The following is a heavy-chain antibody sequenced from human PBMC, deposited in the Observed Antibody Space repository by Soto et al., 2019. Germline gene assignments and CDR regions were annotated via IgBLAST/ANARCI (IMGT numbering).Heavy chain of an antibody. J-gene: IGHJ4*02. V-gene: IGHV1-18*01. CDR3: ARGRYGDY. CDR1: GYTFTSYG. D-gene: IGHD1-1*01. CDR2: ISAHNGNT. Sequence: QVHLVQSGAEVKKPGASVKVSCKGSGYTFTSYGITWVRQAPGQGLDWMGWISAHNGNTNYAHKLQGRVTGTRDTSTSTAYMGLRSLRSDDTAVYYCARGRYGDYWGQGALVTVSS.